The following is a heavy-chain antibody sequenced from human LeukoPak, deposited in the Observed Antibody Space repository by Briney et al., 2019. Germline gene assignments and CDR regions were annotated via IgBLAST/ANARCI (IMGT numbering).Heavy chain of an antibody. J-gene: IGHJ4*02. CDR3: ARDRRYDILTGPRFDY. CDR1: GGSSSSYY. D-gene: IGHD3-9*01. CDR2: IYYSGST. Sequence: AETLSLTCTVSGGSSSSYYWSWIRQPPGKGLEWIGYIYYSGSTNYNPSLKSRVTISVDTSKNQFSLKLSSVTAADTAVYYCARDRRYDILTGPRFDYWGQGTLVTVSS. V-gene: IGHV4-59*01.